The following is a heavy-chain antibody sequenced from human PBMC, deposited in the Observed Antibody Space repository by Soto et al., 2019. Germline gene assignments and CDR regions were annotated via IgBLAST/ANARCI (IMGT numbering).Heavy chain of an antibody. V-gene: IGHV3-33*01. Sequence: QVQLVESGGGVVQPGRSLRLSCAASGFTFSRYGMHWVRQAPGKGLEWVAVIWYDGSTEYYADSVKGRFTISRDNSKNPVYLQMNSLRVEDTAVYYCARDVGAQGVWGQGTMVTVSS. D-gene: IGHD1-26*01. CDR3: ARDVGAQGV. J-gene: IGHJ3*01. CDR2: IWYDGSTE. CDR1: GFTFSRYG.